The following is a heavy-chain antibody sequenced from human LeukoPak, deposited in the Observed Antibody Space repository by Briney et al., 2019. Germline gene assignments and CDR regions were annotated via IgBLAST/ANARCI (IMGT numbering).Heavy chain of an antibody. CDR2: TYSGGST. Sequence: GGSLRLSCAASGFTVSSNYMSWVRQAPGKGLEWVSVTYSGGSTYYADSVKGRFTISRDKSKNTLYLQMNSPRAEDTAMYYCASTLVGTTSGYSWGQGTLVIVSS. J-gene: IGHJ5*02. V-gene: IGHV3-53*01. CDR3: ASTLVGTTSGYS. D-gene: IGHD1-26*01. CDR1: GFTVSSNY.